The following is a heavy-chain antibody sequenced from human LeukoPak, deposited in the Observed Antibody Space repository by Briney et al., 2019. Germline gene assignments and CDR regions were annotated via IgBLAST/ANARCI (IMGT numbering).Heavy chain of an antibody. Sequence: SETLSLTCTVSGGSINHYHWNWIRQPPGKGLEWIGYIYYNGSTNYNPSLKSRVTISVDTSNNQFSLKLNSVTAADTAVYYCARARDGYNFYFDYWGQGTLVTVSS. CDR2: IYYNGST. CDR3: ARARDGYNFYFDY. CDR1: GGSINHYH. V-gene: IGHV4-59*01. D-gene: IGHD5-24*01. J-gene: IGHJ4*02.